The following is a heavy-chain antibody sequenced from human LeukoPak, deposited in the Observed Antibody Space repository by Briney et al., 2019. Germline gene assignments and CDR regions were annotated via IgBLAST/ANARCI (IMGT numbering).Heavy chain of an antibody. V-gene: IGHV7-4-1*02. CDR1: GGTFTSYA. CDR2: INTNTGNP. Sequence: ASVKVSCKASGGTFTSYALNWVRQAPGQGLEWMGWINTNTGNPTYAQGFTGRFVFSLDTSVSTAYLQISSLKAEDTAVYYCARHASSSWYQAYYYSYGMDVWGQGTTVTVSS. CDR3: ARHASSSWYQAYYYSYGMDV. D-gene: IGHD6-13*01. J-gene: IGHJ6*02.